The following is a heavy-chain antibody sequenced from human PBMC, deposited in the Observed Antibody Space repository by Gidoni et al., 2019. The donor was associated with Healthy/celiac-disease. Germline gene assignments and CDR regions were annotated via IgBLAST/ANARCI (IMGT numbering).Heavy chain of an antibody. J-gene: IGHJ6*03. D-gene: IGHD6-6*01. CDR2: ISYDGSNK. Sequence: QVQLVESGGGVVQPGRSLRLSCAASGFTFSSYGMHWVRQAPGKGLEWGAVISYDGSNKYYADSVKGRFTISRDNSKNTLYLQMNSLRAEDTAVYYCAREYSSSSEVYYMDVWGKGTTVTVSS. CDR1: GFTFSSYG. V-gene: IGHV3-30*03. CDR3: AREYSSSSEVYYMDV.